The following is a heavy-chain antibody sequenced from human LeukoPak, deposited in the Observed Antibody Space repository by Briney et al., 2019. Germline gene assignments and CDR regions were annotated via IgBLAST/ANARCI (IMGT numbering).Heavy chain of an antibody. J-gene: IGHJ4*02. CDR2: VIPIFGTA. CDR1: GGTFSSYA. CDR3: ARSQGGYGDYYDY. V-gene: IGHV1-69*01. Sequence: SVKVSCKASGGTFSSYAISWVRQAPGQGLEWMGGVIPIFGTANYAQKFQGRVTITADESTSTAYMELSSLRSEDTAVYYCARSQGGYGDYYDYWGQGTLVTVPS. D-gene: IGHD4-17*01.